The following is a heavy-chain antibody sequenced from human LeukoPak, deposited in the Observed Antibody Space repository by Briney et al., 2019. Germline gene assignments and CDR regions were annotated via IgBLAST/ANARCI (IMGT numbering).Heavy chain of an antibody. CDR2: INHSGST. CDR1: GGSFSGYY. CDR3: ASPSSYSSSYYFDY. Sequence: PSETLSLTCAVYGGSFSGYYWSWIRQPPGKGLEWIGEINHSGSTNYNPSLKSRVTISVDTSKNQFSLKLSSVTAADTAVYYCASPSSYSSSYYFDYWGQGTLVTVSS. V-gene: IGHV4-34*01. D-gene: IGHD6-13*01. J-gene: IGHJ4*02.